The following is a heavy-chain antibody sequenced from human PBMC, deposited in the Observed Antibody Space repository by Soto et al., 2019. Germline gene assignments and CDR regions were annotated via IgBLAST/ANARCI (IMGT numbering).Heavy chain of an antibody. D-gene: IGHD2-2*01. J-gene: IGHJ4*02. CDR3: ARDKEYCSSTSCEFDF. V-gene: IGHV3-21*01. CDR1: GFTFNSYS. Sequence: PGGSLRLSCAASGFTFNSYSMNWVRQAPGKGLEWVSSISSSSSFISYADSVKGRFTISRDNAKNSLYLQMSSLRAEDTAVYYCARDKEYCSSTSCEFDFWGQGILVTVSS. CDR2: ISSSSSFI.